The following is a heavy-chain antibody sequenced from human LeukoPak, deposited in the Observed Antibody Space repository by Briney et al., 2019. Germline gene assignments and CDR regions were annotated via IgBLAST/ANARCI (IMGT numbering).Heavy chain of an antibody. D-gene: IGHD2-2*01. CDR2: ISYEGRTM. CDR1: GFTFSNYG. Sequence: GRSLRLSCAGAGFTFSNYGMHWVRQAPGKGLEWLAVISYEGRTMYYADSVKGRFTISRDNSRNTLFLQMNSLSPDDTAVYYCGKEGTAQISTWYDNWGQGTLVTVSS. J-gene: IGHJ4*02. CDR3: GKEGTAQISTWYDN. V-gene: IGHV3-30*18.